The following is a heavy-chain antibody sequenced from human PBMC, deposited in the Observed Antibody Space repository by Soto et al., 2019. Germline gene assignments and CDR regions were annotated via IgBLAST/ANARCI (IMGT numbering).Heavy chain of an antibody. CDR1: GGSISSYY. CDR3: ARDHYGDYPNAFDI. J-gene: IGHJ3*02. Sequence: QVQLQESGPGLVKPSETLSLTCTVSGGSISSYYWSWIRQPPGKGLEWIGYIYYSGSTNYNPSLKSRVTISVDTSKNQFSLKLSSVTAADTAVYYCARDHYGDYPNAFDIWGQGTMVTVSS. CDR2: IYYSGST. V-gene: IGHV4-59*01. D-gene: IGHD4-17*01.